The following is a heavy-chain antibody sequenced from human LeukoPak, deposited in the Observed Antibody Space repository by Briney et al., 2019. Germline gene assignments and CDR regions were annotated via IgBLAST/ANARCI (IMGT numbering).Heavy chain of an antibody. V-gene: IGHV5-51*01. CDR2: IYPGDSDT. Sequence: GESLKISFKGSGYSFTSYWIGWVRQMPGKGLGWMGIIYPGDSDTRYSPSFQGQVTISADKSTSTAYLQWSSLKASDTAIYYCARAYSYGLFDYWGQGTPVTVSS. D-gene: IGHD5-18*01. CDR1: GYSFTSYW. J-gene: IGHJ4*02. CDR3: ARAYSYGLFDY.